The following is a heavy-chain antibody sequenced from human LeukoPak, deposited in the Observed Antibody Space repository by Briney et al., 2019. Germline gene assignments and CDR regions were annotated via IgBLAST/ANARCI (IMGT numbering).Heavy chain of an antibody. V-gene: IGHV3-7*01. Sequence: GGSLRLSCAASGFTFSTYWMTWVRQAPGKGLEWVANIKKDGSDKYYVDSVKGRFTISRDNAKNSLYLQMNSLRAEDTAVYYCARGTRQWRYWGQGTLVTVSS. CDR1: GFTFSTYW. CDR2: IKKDGSDK. CDR3: ARGTRQWRY. D-gene: IGHD6-19*01. J-gene: IGHJ4*02.